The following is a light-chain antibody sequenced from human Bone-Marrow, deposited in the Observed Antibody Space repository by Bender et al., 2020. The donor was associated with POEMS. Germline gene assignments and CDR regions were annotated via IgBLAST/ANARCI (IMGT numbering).Light chain of an antibody. CDR3: CSYANSGTWV. V-gene: IGLV2-23*01. J-gene: IGLJ3*02. Sequence: QSALTQPASVSGSPGQSITISCTGTSSDVGSYNLFSWYQHHPGKAPKLLIYENTKWPSGVSNRFSGSTSGNTASLTISGLQADDEADYYCCSYANSGTWVFGGGTKVTVL. CDR2: ENT. CDR1: SSDVGSYNL.